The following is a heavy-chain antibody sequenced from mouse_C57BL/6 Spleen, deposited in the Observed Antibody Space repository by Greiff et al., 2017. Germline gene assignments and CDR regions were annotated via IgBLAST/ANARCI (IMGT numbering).Heavy chain of an antibody. Sequence: QVQLQQSGPELVKPGASVKISCKASGYSFTSYCIHWVKQRPGQGLEWIGWIYPGSGNTKSNEKFKGKATLTADKSSSTAYMQLSSLTSEDSAVYYCARGVETTVDFDDWGQGTTLTVSS. D-gene: IGHD2-12*01. CDR3: ARGVETTVDFDD. CDR1: GYSFTSYC. V-gene: IGHV1-66*01. CDR2: IYPGSGNT. J-gene: IGHJ2*01.